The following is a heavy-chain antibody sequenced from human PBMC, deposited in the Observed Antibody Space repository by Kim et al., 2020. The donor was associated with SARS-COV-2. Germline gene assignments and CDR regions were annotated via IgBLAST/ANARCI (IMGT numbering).Heavy chain of an antibody. CDR2: INSDGSST. V-gene: IGHV3-74*01. CDR3: ARGGWIQLWRPYYYYYGMDV. CDR1: GFTFSSYW. Sequence: GGSLRLSCAASGFTFSSYWMHWVRQAPGKGLVWVSRINSDGSSTSYADSVKGRFTISRDNAKNTLYLQMNSLRAEDTAVYYCARGGWIQLWRPYYYYYGMDVWGQGTTVTVSS. D-gene: IGHD5-18*01. J-gene: IGHJ6*02.